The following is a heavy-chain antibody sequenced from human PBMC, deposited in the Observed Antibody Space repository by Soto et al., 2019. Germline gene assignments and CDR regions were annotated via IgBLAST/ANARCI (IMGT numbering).Heavy chain of an antibody. CDR3: AREYPPILN. CDR2: ISADNGNT. CDR1: GYTFTSYG. V-gene: IGHV1-18*01. J-gene: IGHJ4*02. Sequence: QVQRVQSGAEVKKPGASVKVSCEASGYTFTSYGISWVRQAPGQGREWMGWISADNGNTNYAQKLQGRDTMNTDTYTSTAYMELRSLRSDDTALYYCAREYPPILNWGQGTLVTVSS. D-gene: IGHD2-2*01.